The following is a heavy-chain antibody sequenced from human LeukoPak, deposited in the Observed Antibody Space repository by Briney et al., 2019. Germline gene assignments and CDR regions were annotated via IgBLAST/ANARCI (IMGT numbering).Heavy chain of an antibody. Sequence: GESLKIYFAASGFTFSSYSMHWVRQGPGKGLEWVAVISYDRSNKYYADSLKGRFIISRDNSKNTLYLQMNSLSAEDTAVYYCARDSGWYSDYWGQGTLVTVSS. D-gene: IGHD6-19*01. CDR2: ISYDRSNK. CDR3: ARDSGWYSDY. J-gene: IGHJ4*02. CDR1: GFTFSSYS. V-gene: IGHV3-30-3*01.